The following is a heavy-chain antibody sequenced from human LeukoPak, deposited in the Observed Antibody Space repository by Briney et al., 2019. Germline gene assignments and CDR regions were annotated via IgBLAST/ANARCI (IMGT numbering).Heavy chain of an antibody. CDR1: GGSSSGYH. J-gene: IGHJ6*03. CDR3: ARASRGTFGYMDV. V-gene: IGHV4-34*01. D-gene: IGHD2-2*01. CDR2: INHSGST. Sequence: SETLSLTCAVYGGSSSGYHWSWIRQPPGKGLEWIGEINHSGSTNYNPSLKSRVTISVDTSKNQFSLKLSSVTAADTAVYYCARASRGTFGYMDVWGKGTTVTVSS.